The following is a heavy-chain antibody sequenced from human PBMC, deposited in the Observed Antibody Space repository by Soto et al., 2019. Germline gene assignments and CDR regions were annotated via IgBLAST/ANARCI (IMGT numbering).Heavy chain of an antibody. J-gene: IGHJ5*02. Sequence: SVKVSCKASGGTFSSYAISWVRQAPGQGLEWMGGIIPIFGTANYAQKFQGRVTITADESTSTAYMELSSLRSEDTAVYYCARSALTTYGDYVYWFDPWGQGTLVTVS. CDR1: GGTFSSYA. CDR2: IIPIFGTA. CDR3: ARSALTTYGDYVYWFDP. D-gene: IGHD4-17*01. V-gene: IGHV1-69*13.